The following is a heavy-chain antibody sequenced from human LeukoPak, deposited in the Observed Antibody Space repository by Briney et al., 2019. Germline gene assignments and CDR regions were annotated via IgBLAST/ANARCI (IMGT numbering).Heavy chain of an antibody. D-gene: IGHD2-8*01. J-gene: IGHJ4*02. Sequence: GGSLRLSCAASGFTFSSYGMHWLRQAPGKGLEWVAFIRYDGSNKYYADSVKGRFTISRDNSKNTLYLQMNSLRAEDTAVYYCAKGPLGDIVLMVYAPPFDYWGQGTLVTVSS. CDR2: IRYDGSNK. CDR1: GFTFSSYG. CDR3: AKGPLGDIVLMVYAPPFDY. V-gene: IGHV3-30*02.